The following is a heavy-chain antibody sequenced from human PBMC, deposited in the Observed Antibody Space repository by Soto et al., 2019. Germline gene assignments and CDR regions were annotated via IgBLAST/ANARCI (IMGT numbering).Heavy chain of an antibody. J-gene: IGHJ4*02. CDR2: ISGRGGSS. CDR1: GFSFSSYA. V-gene: IGHV3-23*01. Sequence: EVQLLESGAGLIQPGGSLRLSCSASGFSFSSYAMMWVRQAPGKGLEWVSVISGRGGSSYFADSAKGRFTISRDNSKNMLYLEMNSLRAEDTAIYFCAKGSIEYSASVDYWGQGTLVIVSS. CDR3: AKGSIEYSASVDY. D-gene: IGHD1-26*01.